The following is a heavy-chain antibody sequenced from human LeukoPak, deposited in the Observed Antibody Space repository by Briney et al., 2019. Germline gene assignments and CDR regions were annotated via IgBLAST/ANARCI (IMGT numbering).Heavy chain of an antibody. D-gene: IGHD4-17*01. V-gene: IGHV4-39*01. CDR3: ARHGNTVTGNWFDP. CDR1: GGSISSSSYY. CDR2: IYYSGST. J-gene: IGHJ5*02. Sequence: SETLSLTCIVSGGSISSSSYYWGWIRQPPGKGLEWIGSIYYSGSTYYNPSLKSRVTISVDVSKNQFSLKLSSVTAADTAVYYCARHGNTVTGNWFDPWGQGTLVTVSS.